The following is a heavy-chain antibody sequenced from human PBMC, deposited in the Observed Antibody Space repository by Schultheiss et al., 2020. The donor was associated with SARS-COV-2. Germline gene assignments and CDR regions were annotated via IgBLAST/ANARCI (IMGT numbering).Heavy chain of an antibody. J-gene: IGHJ6*02. V-gene: IGHV4-59*01. CDR3: ARRSTRGLDV. Sequence: SQTLSLTCTVSGGSISSYYWSWIRQPPGKGLEWIGYIYYSGSTNYNPSLKSRVTISVDTSKRHTYLRLTSVTAADTAVYFCARRSTRGLDVWGQGTTVTVSS. CDR1: GGSISSYY. D-gene: IGHD1-26*01. CDR2: IYYSGST.